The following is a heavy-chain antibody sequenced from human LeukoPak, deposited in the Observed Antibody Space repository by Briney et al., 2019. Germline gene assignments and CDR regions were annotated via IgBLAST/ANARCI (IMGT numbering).Heavy chain of an antibody. J-gene: IGHJ3*01. CDR2: IYYSGST. V-gene: IGHV4-39*02. CDR3: ARDHGYSSFLQL. D-gene: IGHD6-13*01. CDR1: GGSISSNSYY. Sequence: KPSETLSLTCAVSGGSISSNSYYWGWIRQPPGKGLEWIGSIYYSGSTYYNPSLKSRVTISVDTSKNQFSLKLSSVTAADTAVYYCARDHGYSSFLQLWGQGTMVTVSS.